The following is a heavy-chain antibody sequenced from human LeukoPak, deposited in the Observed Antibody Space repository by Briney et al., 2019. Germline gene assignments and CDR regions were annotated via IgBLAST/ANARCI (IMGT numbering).Heavy chain of an antibody. CDR1: GYTFTGYY. D-gene: IGHD5-18*01. CDR3: ARDKLGYSYGLHNWFDP. V-gene: IGHV1-2*02. J-gene: IGHJ5*02. CDR2: INPNSGGT. Sequence: AASVKVSCKASGYTFTGYYMHWVRQAPGQGLEWMGWINPNSGGTNYAQKFQGRVTMTRDTSISTAYMELSRLRSDDTAVYYCARDKLGYSYGLHNWFDPWGQGTLVTVSS.